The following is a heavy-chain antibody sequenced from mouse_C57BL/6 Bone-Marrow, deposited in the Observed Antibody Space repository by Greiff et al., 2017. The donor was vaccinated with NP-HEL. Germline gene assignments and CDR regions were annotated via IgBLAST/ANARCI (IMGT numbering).Heavy chain of an antibody. CDR3: ARCPVVATPGYFDV. Sequence: EVMLVESGGGLVQPGGSLKLSCAASGFTFSDYYMYWVRQTPEKRLEWVAYISNGGGSTYYPDTVKGRFTISRDNAKNTLYLQMSRLKSEDTAMYYCARCPVVATPGYFDVWGTGTTVTVSS. J-gene: IGHJ1*03. V-gene: IGHV5-12*01. D-gene: IGHD1-1*01. CDR2: ISNGGGST. CDR1: GFTFSDYY.